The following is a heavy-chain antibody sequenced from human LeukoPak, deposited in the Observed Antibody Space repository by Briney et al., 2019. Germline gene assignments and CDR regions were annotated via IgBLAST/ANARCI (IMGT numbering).Heavy chain of an antibody. D-gene: IGHD3-16*02. Sequence: ASVKVSCKASGYTFTSYDMNWVRQATGQGLEWMGWMNPNSGNTGYAQKFQGRVTMTRNTSISTAYMELSSLRSEHTAVYYCARAKKPPDYVWGSYLSRIQGEFDYWGQGTLVTVSS. V-gene: IGHV1-8*01. CDR1: GYTFTSYD. CDR2: MNPNSGNT. J-gene: IGHJ4*02. CDR3: ARAKKPPDYVWGSYLSRIQGEFDY.